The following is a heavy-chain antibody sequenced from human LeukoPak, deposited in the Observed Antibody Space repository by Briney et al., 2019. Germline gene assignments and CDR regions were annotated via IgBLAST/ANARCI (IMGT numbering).Heavy chain of an antibody. CDR3: ARDPTPSGSYYYGMDV. V-gene: IGHV3-21*01. CDR2: ISSSSSYI. Sequence: GGSLRLSCAASGFTFSSYSMNWVRQAPGKGLEWVSSISSSSSYIYYADSVKGRFTISRDNAKNSLYLQMNSLRAEDTAVYYCARDPTPSGSYYYGMDVWGQGTTVTVSS. J-gene: IGHJ6*02. CDR1: GFTFSSYS. D-gene: IGHD1-26*01.